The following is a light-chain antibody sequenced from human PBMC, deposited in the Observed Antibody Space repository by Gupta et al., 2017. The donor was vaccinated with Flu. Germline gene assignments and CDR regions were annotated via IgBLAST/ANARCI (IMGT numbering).Light chain of an antibody. Sequence: NFMLTQPHSVSYSPGKTVTISCTRSSGSIASNYVQWYQQRPGSAPTAVIEDADQRPSGVPDRCSCGTDSASRSALTNTSGLKTEDEAYYYWQYYDHKNHCVFGGGTKLTVL. V-gene: IGLV6-57*03. CDR2: DAD. CDR1: SGSIASNY. J-gene: IGLJ3*02. CDR3: QYYDHKNHCV.